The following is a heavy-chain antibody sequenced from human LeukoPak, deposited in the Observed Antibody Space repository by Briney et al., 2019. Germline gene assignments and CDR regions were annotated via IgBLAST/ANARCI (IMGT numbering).Heavy chain of an antibody. J-gene: IGHJ4*02. CDR1: GFSFSNHG. Sequence: GGSLRLSCAASGFSFSNHGFQWVRQAPGKGLEWVSYIRSSSSTIYYADSVKGRFTISRDNAKNSLYLQMNSLRDEDTAVYYCARDGIQLWTGAFDYWGQGTLVTVSS. CDR3: ARDGIQLWTGAFDY. V-gene: IGHV3-48*02. D-gene: IGHD5-18*01. CDR2: IRSSSSTI.